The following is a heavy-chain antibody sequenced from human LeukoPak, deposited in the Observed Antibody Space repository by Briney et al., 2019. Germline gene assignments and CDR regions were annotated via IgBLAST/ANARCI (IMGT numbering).Heavy chain of an antibody. Sequence: GGPLPLSRSASGFTHSSNYMIWVRQPPGRGLAWVSVMYSGGSTYYADSLRGRLTISRDNSKNTLYLQMNSLRVEEAAVYYCAKHLGGWGLFDHWGQGTLVTVSS. V-gene: IGHV3-66*04. D-gene: IGHD6-19*01. CDR1: GFTHSSNY. CDR2: MYSGGST. CDR3: AKHLGGWGLFDH. J-gene: IGHJ4*02.